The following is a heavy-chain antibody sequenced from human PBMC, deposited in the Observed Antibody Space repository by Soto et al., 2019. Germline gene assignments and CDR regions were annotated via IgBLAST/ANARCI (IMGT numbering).Heavy chain of an antibody. Sequence: APVKVSCKASGCTFTSYYMHSVRQPPGQGLEWMGIINPSGGSTSYAQKFQGRVTMTRDTSTSTVYMYLSSLRSEDTPVYYCARSSMVRGVIITSPFDYWGQGTLVTVSS. CDR1: GCTFTSYY. CDR2: INPSGGST. V-gene: IGHV1-46*01. D-gene: IGHD3-10*01. CDR3: ARSSMVRGVIITSPFDY. J-gene: IGHJ4*02.